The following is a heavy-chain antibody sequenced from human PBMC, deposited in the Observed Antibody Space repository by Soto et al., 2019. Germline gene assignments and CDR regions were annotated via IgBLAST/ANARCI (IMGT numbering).Heavy chain of an antibody. CDR3: AKDYYDSSGYLPENDAFDI. CDR2: ISGSGGST. Sequence: PGGSLRLSCAASGFTFSSYAMSWVRQAPGKGLEWVSAISGSGGSTYYTDSVKGRFTISRDNSKNTLYLQMNSLRAEDTAVYYCAKDYYDSSGYLPENDAFDIWGQGTMVTVSS. D-gene: IGHD3-22*01. V-gene: IGHV3-23*01. J-gene: IGHJ3*02. CDR1: GFTFSSYA.